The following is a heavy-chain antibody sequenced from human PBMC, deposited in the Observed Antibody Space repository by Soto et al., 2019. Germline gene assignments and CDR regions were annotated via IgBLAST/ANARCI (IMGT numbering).Heavy chain of an antibody. CDR1: GYTFTSYG. D-gene: IGHD3-22*01. V-gene: IGHV1-18*01. CDR3: ARDTYYYDSSGDYIGASDAFDI. J-gene: IGHJ3*02. CDR2: ISAYNGNI. Sequence: ASVKVSCKASGYTFTSYGISWVRQAPGQGLEWMGWISAYNGNINYAQKLQGRVTMTTDTSTSTAYMELRSLRSDDTAVYYCARDTYYYDSSGDYIGASDAFDIWGQGTMVTVSS.